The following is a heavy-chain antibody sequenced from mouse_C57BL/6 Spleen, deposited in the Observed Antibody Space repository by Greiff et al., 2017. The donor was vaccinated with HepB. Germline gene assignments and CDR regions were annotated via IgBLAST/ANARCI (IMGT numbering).Heavy chain of an antibody. CDR1: GYSITSGYY. Sequence: EVQVVESGPGLVKPSQSLSLTCSVTGYSITSGYYWNWIRQFPGNKLEWMGYISYDGSNNYNPSLKNRISITRDTSKNQFFLKLNSVTTEDTATYYCAREVYYDYDGTFDYWGQGTTLTVSS. V-gene: IGHV3-6*01. J-gene: IGHJ2*01. D-gene: IGHD2-4*01. CDR3: AREVYYDYDGTFDY. CDR2: ISYDGSN.